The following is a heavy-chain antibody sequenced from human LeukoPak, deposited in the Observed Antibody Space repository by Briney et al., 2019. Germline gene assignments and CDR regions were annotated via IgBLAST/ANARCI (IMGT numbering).Heavy chain of an antibody. V-gene: IGHV3-30*02. CDR2: IRYDGSNK. Sequence: GGSLRLSCAASGFTFSSYGMHWVRQAPGKGLEWVAFIRYDGSNKYYADSVKGRFTISGDNSKNTLYLQMNSLRAEDTAVYYCAKADGGSYPLDYWGQGTLVTVSS. CDR3: AKADGGSYPLDY. J-gene: IGHJ4*02. D-gene: IGHD1-26*01. CDR1: GFTFSSYG.